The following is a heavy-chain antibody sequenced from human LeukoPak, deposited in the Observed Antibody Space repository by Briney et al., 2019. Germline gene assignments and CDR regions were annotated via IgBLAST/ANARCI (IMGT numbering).Heavy chain of an antibody. D-gene: IGHD3-22*01. CDR1: GGSFSGYY. CDR3: ARGNYHDSSGYYYRAFDI. V-gene: IGHV4-34*01. Sequence: SETLSLTCAVYGGSFSGYYCSWIRQPPGKGLESIGEINHSGSTNYNPSLKSRVTISVDTSKNQFSLKLSSVTAADTAVYYCARGNYHDSSGYYYRAFDIWGQGTMVTVSS. CDR2: INHSGST. J-gene: IGHJ3*02.